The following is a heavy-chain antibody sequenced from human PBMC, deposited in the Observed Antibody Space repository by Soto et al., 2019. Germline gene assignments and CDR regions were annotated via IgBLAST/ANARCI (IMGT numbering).Heavy chain of an antibody. CDR3: ATHQYRITMIVRGIAHDAFDI. V-gene: IGHV5-10-1*01. CDR1: GYSFTSYW. J-gene: IGHJ3*02. CDR2: IDPSDSYT. D-gene: IGHD3-22*01. Sequence: GESLKISCKGSGYSFTSYWISWVRQMPGKGLEWMGRIDPSDSYTNYSPSFQGHVTISADKSISTAYLQWSSLKASDTAMYYCATHQYRITMIVRGIAHDAFDIWGQGTMVTVSS.